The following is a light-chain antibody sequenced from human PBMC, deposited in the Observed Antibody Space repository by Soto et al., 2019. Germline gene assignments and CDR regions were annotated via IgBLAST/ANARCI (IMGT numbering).Light chain of an antibody. CDR1: KLGDKY. V-gene: IGLV3-1*01. J-gene: IGLJ2*01. CDR2: QDS. CDR3: QAWDSSTYVA. Sequence: SYELTQPPSVSVSPGQTASITCSGGKLGDKYACWYQHKPGQSPVLVIYQDSKRPSGIPERFSGSNSGNTATLTISGTQAMDEADYYCQAWDSSTYVAFGGGTKLTVL.